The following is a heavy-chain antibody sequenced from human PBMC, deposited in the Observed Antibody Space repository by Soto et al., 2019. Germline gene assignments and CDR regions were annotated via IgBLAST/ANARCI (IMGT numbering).Heavy chain of an antibody. CDR1: GFSFSTYG. J-gene: IGHJ6*02. V-gene: IGHV3-30*18. CDR3: AKVAASSGRQRLYYYALEV. CDR2: ISNDGINK. D-gene: IGHD6-25*01. Sequence: QVQLVESGGGVVQPGRSLRLSCAASGFSFSTYGLHWVRQAPGKGLEWVAVISNDGINKYYADSVKGRFTISRDNSKNTLYLQMNSLRAEDTAVYYCAKVAASSGRQRLYYYALEVWGQGTTVTVSS.